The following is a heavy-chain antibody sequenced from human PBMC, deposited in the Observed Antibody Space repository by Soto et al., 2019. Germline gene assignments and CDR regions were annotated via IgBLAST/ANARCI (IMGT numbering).Heavy chain of an antibody. D-gene: IGHD6-13*01. CDR1: GYTFTSYY. Sequence: ASVQVSCKASGYTFTSYYMHWVRQAPGQGLEWTGIINPSGGSTSYAQKFQGRVTMTRDTSTSTVYMELSSLRSEDTAVYYCASSNIAAAPYGMDVWGQGTTVTVS. V-gene: IGHV1-46*01. CDR3: ASSNIAAAPYGMDV. J-gene: IGHJ6*02. CDR2: INPSGGST.